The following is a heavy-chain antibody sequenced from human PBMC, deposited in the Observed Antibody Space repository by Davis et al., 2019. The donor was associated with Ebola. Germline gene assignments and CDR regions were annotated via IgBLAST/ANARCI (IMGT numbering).Heavy chain of an antibody. Sequence: AASVKVSCKASGYTFTSYGISWVRQAPGQGLEWMGWISAYNGNTNYAQKLQGRVTMTRNTSISTAYMELSSLRSEDTAVYYCARAQFPTTSDHWGQGTLVTVSS. J-gene: IGHJ4*02. CDR1: GYTFTSYG. CDR2: ISAYNGNT. V-gene: IGHV1-18*04. CDR3: ARAQFPTTSDH. D-gene: IGHD1-1*01.